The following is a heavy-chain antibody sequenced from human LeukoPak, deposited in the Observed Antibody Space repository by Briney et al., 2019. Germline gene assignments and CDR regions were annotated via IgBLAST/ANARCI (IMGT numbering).Heavy chain of an antibody. CDR3: ARYCSSTSCYLSFDI. J-gene: IGHJ3*02. CDR2: IKQDGSEK. CDR1: GFTFSSYW. D-gene: IGHD2-2*01. Sequence: GGSLRLSCAASGFTFSSYWMSWVRQAPGKGLEWVANIKQDGSEKYYVDSVKGRFTISRDNAKNSLYLQMNSLRAEDTAVYYCARYCSSTSCYLSFDIWGQGTMVTVSS. V-gene: IGHV3-7*03.